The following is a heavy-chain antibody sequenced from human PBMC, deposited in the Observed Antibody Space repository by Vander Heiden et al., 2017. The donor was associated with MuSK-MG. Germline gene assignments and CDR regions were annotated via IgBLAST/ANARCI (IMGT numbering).Heavy chain of an antibody. CDR1: GYHFSSYI. CDR2: ISPYGGNT. J-gene: IGHJ4*02. CDR3: ARGVPSEAYYYDS. D-gene: IGHD2-21*01. V-gene: IGHV1-18*01. Sequence: HVELVQSGAAVRKPGASVKVSCKASGYHFSSYIIAWVRQAPGQGLEWMGRISPYGGNTNYAQRFQGRVTMTMDPSTSTVYLDLRSLRSDDTALYFCARGVPSEAYYYDSWGQGTLVTVSS.